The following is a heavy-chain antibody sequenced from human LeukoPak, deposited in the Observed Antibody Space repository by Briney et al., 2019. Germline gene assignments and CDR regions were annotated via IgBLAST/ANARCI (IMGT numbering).Heavy chain of an antibody. Sequence: PGGSLRLSCAASEFSVSSSYMTWVRQAPGKGLEWVSILYSDGKTYYADSVKGRFTISRDNSKNTACLQMNSLRDEDTAIYYCARPFSGSYGYWGQGTLVTVSS. CDR1: EFSVSSSY. CDR2: LYSDGKT. J-gene: IGHJ4*02. D-gene: IGHD1-26*01. V-gene: IGHV3-66*01. CDR3: ARPFSGSYGY.